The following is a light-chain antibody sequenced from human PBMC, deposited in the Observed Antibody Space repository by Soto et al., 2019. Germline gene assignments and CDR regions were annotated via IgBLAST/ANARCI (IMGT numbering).Light chain of an antibody. Sequence: QSVLTQPASVSGSPGQSITIPCTGTSSDDGGNNYVSWYQQYPGKAPKLIIYHVSDRPSGVSNRFSGSKSGSTASLTISGLQAEDEADYYCSSHVGTSTPHVAFGGGTKLTVL. CDR2: HVS. CDR1: SSDDGGNNY. V-gene: IGLV2-14*03. J-gene: IGLJ2*01. CDR3: SSHVGTSTPHVA.